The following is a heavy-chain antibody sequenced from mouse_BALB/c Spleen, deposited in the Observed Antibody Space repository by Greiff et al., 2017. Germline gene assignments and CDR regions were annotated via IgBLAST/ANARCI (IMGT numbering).Heavy chain of an antibody. Sequence: VKLMESGPGLVAPSQSLSITCTVSGFSLTGYGVNWVRQPPGKGLEWLGMIWGDGSTDYNSALKSRLSISKDNSKSQVFFKMNSLQADDTAIYYCARNGYYYGSLYAMDYWGQGTSVTVSS. CDR2: IWGDGST. CDR1: GFSLTGYG. J-gene: IGHJ4*01. CDR3: ARNGYYYGSLYAMDY. D-gene: IGHD1-1*01. V-gene: IGHV2-6-7*01.